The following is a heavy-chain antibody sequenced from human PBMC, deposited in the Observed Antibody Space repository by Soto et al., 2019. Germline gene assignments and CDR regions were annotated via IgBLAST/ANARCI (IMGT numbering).Heavy chain of an antibody. CDR2: FDPEDGET. J-gene: IGHJ4*02. CDR1: GYTLTELS. D-gene: IGHD1-26*01. V-gene: IGHV1-24*01. CDR3: ATDQHQAVGALN. Sequence: ASVKVSFKVSGYTLTELSMHWVRQAPGKGLEWMGGFDPEDGETIYAQKFQGRVTMTEDTSTDTAYMELSSLRSEDTAVYYCATDQHQAVGALNWGQGTLVTVSS.